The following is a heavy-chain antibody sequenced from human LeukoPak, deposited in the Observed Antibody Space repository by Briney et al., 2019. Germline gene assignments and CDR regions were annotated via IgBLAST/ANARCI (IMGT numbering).Heavy chain of an antibody. CDR2: IYSCGST. J-gene: IGHJ3*02. CDR1: GFTVSSNY. D-gene: IGHD2-21*01. CDR3: ASARASIAYCGGGVDAFDI. V-gene: IGHV3-66*03. Sequence: PGGSLRLSCAASGFTVSSNYMSWVRQAPGKGLEWVSVIYSCGSTYYADSVKGRFTISRDNSKNTLYLQMNSLRAEDTAVYYCASARASIAYCGGGVDAFDIWGQGTMVTVSS.